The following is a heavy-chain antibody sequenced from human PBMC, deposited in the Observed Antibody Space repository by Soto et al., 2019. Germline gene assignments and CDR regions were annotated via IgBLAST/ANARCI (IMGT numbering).Heavy chain of an antibody. J-gene: IGHJ6*02. D-gene: IGHD2-2*01. CDR1: GGSISSYY. CDR2: IYYSGST. CDR3: ARVVGGYYYGMDV. V-gene: IGHV4-59*12. Sequence: SETLSLTCTVSGGSISSYYWSWIRQPPGKGLEWIGYIYYSGSTNYNPSLKSRVTISVDTSKNQFSLKLSSVTAADTAVYYCARVVGGYYYGMDVWGQGTTVTVSS.